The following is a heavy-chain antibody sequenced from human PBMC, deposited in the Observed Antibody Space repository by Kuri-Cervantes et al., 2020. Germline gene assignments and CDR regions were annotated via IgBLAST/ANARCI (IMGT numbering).Heavy chain of an antibody. CDR1: GYTFTGYY. Sequence: ASVKVSCKASGYTFTGYYMHWVRQAPGQGLEWMGWINPNSGGTNYAQKFQGRVAMTRDTSISTAYMELSRLRSDDTAVYYCASPRLGGMTLLDYWGQGTLVTVSS. J-gene: IGHJ4*02. CDR3: ASPRLGGMTLLDY. D-gene: IGHD3-16*01. V-gene: IGHV1-2*02. CDR2: INPNSGGT.